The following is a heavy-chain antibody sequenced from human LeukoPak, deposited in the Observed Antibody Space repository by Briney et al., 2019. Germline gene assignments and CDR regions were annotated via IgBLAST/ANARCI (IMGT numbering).Heavy chain of an antibody. CDR3: ARVDTSDYYYYYMDV. CDR1: GYTFTGYY. Sequence: ASVKVSCKASGYTFTGYYMHWVRQAPGQGLEWMGWINPNTGGTNYAQKFQGRVTMTRDTSISTAYMDLSRLRSDDTAVYYCARVDTSDYYYYYMDVWGKGTTVTVSS. V-gene: IGHV1-2*02. CDR2: INPNTGGT. J-gene: IGHJ6*03.